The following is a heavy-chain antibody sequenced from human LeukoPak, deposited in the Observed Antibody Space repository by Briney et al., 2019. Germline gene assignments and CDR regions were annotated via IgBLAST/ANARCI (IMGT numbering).Heavy chain of an antibody. J-gene: IGHJ4*02. CDR1: GFTFSSYA. Sequence: GGSLRLSCAASGFTFSSYAMSWVRQAPGKGLEWVSAISDGGGSTYYADSVKGRFTISRDNSKNTLYLQMNSLRAEDTAVYYCAKRATIFGGFSPDFDYWGQGTLVTVSS. CDR3: AKRATIFGGFSPDFDY. V-gene: IGHV3-23*01. CDR2: ISDGGGST. D-gene: IGHD3-3*01.